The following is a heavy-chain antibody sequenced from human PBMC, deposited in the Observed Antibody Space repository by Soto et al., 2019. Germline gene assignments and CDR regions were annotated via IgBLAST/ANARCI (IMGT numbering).Heavy chain of an antibody. CDR2: VYYTGTT. Sequence: QVQLQESGPGLLKPSETLSLTCTVSGGSISSYFYIWVRQPPGKGLEWIVSVYYTGTTDYNPSPTSRVTISVDTSKTQFSLTLRSVTAAATAVYYCARDLAAVPRAFDYWGRGTLVTVSS. CDR3: ARDLAAVPRAFDY. V-gene: IGHV4-59*01. J-gene: IGHJ4*02. D-gene: IGHD6-13*01. CDR1: GGSISSYF.